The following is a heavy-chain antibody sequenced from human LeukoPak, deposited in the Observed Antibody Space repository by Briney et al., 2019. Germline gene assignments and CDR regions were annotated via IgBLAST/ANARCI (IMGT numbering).Heavy chain of an antibody. D-gene: IGHD2-2*01. V-gene: IGHV1-2*02. CDR2: LSPNSGGT. J-gene: IGHJ5*02. Sequence: GASVKVSCKASGYTFTGYYMHWVRQAPGQGLEWMGWLSPNSGGTNYAQKFQGRVTMTRDTSISTAYMELSRLRSDDTAVYYCARDVTLHYCSSTSCYLFWFDPWGQGTLVTVSS. CDR3: ARDVTLHYCSSTSCYLFWFDP. CDR1: GYTFTGYY.